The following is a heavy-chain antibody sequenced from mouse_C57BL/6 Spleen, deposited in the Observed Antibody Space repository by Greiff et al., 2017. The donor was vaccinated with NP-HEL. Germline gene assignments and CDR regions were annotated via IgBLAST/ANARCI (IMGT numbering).Heavy chain of an antibody. V-gene: IGHV1-15*01. CDR2: IDPETGGT. CDR1: GYTFTDYE. D-gene: IGHD1-1*01. CDR3: TRGSITTVPLNFAY. J-gene: IGHJ3*01. Sequence: QVQLQQSGAELVRPGASVTLSCKASGYTFTDYEMHWVKQTPVHGLEWIGAIDPETGGTAYNQKFKGKAILTADKSSSTAYMELRSLTSEDSAVYYCTRGSITTVPLNFAYWGQGTLVTVSA.